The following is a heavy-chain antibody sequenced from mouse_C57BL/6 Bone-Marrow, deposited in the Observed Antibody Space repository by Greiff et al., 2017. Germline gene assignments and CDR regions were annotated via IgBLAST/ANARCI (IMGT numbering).Heavy chain of an antibody. J-gene: IGHJ2*01. Sequence: QVHVKQSDAELVKPGASVMISCKVSGYTFTDYTIHWMKQRPEQGLEWIGYIYPRDGSPKYHAMFKGTATLTADKSSNTSFMQLNRLTSEDSASYCCARGGYSNYFDYWGQGTTLTVSS. CDR3: ARGGYSNYFDY. D-gene: IGHD2-5*01. CDR1: GYTFTDYT. CDR2: IYPRDGSP. V-gene: IGHV1-78*01.